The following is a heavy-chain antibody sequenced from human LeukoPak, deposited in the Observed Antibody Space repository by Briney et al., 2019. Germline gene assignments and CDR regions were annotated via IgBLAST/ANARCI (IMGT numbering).Heavy chain of an antibody. CDR2: ISSSSSYI. CDR3: ARDYYGDYGWYFDL. Sequence: PGGSLRLSCAASGCTFSSYSMNWVRQAPGKGLEWVSSISSSSSYIYYADSVKGRFTISRDNAKNSLYLQMNSLRAEDTAVYYCARDYYGDYGWYFDLWGRGTLVTVSS. CDR1: GCTFSSYS. V-gene: IGHV3-21*01. D-gene: IGHD4-17*01. J-gene: IGHJ2*01.